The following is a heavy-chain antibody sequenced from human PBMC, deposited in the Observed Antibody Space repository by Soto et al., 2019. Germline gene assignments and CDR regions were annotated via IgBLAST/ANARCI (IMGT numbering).Heavy chain of an antibody. J-gene: IGHJ6*02. CDR3: AKDASRAQPTLYYYYYGMDV. CDR1: GFTFSSYG. V-gene: IGHV3-30*18. D-gene: IGHD2-2*01. CDR2: ISYDGSNK. Sequence: GGSLRLSCAASGFTFSSYGMHWVRQAPGKGLEWVAVISYDGSNKYYADSVKGRFTISRDNSKNTLYLQMNSLRAEDTAVYYCAKDASRAQPTLYYYYYGMDVWGQGTTVTVSS.